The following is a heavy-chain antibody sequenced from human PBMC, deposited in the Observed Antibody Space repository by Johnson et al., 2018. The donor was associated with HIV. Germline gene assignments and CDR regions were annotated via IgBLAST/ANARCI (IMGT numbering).Heavy chain of an antibody. J-gene: IGHJ3*02. CDR3: AKDLIDRDSSGYYYFGAFDI. V-gene: IGHV3-30*04. D-gene: IGHD3-22*01. CDR1: GFTFSSYA. CDR2: ISYDGSNK. Sequence: QVQLAESGGGVVQPGRSLRLSCAASGFTFSSYAMHWVRQAPGKGLEWVAVISYDGSNKYYADSVKGRFTISRDNSKNTLYLQMNSLRAEDTAVYYCAKDLIDRDSSGYYYFGAFDIWGQGTMVTVSS.